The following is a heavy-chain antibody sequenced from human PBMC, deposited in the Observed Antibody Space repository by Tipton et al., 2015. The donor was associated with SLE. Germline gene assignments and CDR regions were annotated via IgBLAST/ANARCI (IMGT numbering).Heavy chain of an antibody. CDR1: GFTFSSYG. D-gene: IGHD1-26*01. V-gene: IGHV3-33*06. CDR3: AKDASIVGATGGYFDS. J-gene: IGHJ4*02. Sequence: SLRLSCAASGFTFSSYGMHWVRQAPGKGLEWVAVIWYDGSNKYYADSVKGRFTISRDNSKNTLYLQMNSLRTEDTAVYYCAKDASIVGATGGYFDSWGLGTLVTVSS. CDR2: IWYDGSNK.